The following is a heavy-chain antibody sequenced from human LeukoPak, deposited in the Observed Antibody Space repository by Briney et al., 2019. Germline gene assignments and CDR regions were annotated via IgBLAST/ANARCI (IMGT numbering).Heavy chain of an antibody. J-gene: IGHJ4*02. CDR2: IDPSDSYT. D-gene: IGHD3-22*01. V-gene: IGHV5-10-1*01. CDR3: ARGGPYYYDSSGSSFFDY. Sequence: GESLKISCKGSGYSFTSYWISWVRQMPGKGLEWMGRIDPSDSYTNYGPSFRGHVTISADRSISTAYLQWSSLKASDTAMYYCARGGPYYYDSSGSSFFDYWGQGTLVTVSS. CDR1: GYSFTSYW.